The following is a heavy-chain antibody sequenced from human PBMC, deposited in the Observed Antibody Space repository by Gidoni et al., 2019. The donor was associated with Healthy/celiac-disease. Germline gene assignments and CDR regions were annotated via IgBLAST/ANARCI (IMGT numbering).Heavy chain of an antibody. Sequence: QVQLQQWGAGLLKSSETLSLTCAVYGGSFSGYYWSWIRQPPGKGLEWIGEINHSGSTNYNPSLKSRVTISVDTSKNQFSLKLSSVTAADTAVYYCASGTYYDILTGYSDAFDIWGQGTMVTVSS. J-gene: IGHJ3*02. CDR1: GGSFSGYY. D-gene: IGHD3-9*01. CDR3: ASGTYYDILTGYSDAFDI. V-gene: IGHV4-34*01. CDR2: INHSGST.